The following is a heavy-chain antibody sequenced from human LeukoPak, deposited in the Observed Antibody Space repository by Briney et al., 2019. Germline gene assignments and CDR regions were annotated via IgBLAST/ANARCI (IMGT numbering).Heavy chain of an antibody. CDR1: GGTFSSYA. CDR3: ARVLVYSSSSYMDV. V-gene: IGHV1-18*01. CDR2: ISAYNGNT. J-gene: IGHJ6*03. Sequence: ASVKVSCKASGGTFSSYAISWVRQAPGQGLEWMGWISAYNGNTNYAQKLQGRVTMTTDTSTSAAYMELRSLRSDDTAVYYCARVLVYSSSSYMDVWGKGTTVTVSS. D-gene: IGHD6-6*01.